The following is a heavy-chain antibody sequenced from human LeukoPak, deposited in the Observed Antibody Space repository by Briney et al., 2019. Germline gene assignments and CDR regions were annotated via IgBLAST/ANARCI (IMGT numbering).Heavy chain of an antibody. CDR3: AKDKDYLFYFDY. J-gene: IGHJ4*02. CDR1: GFAFSSYA. V-gene: IGHV3-23*01. D-gene: IGHD4/OR15-4a*01. CDR2: ISGSGGST. Sequence: GGSLRLSCAASGFAFSSYAMSWVRQAPGKGLEWVSAISGSGGSTYYADSVKGRFTISRDNSKNTLYLQMNSLRAEDTAVYYCAKDKDYLFYFDYWGQGTLVTVSS.